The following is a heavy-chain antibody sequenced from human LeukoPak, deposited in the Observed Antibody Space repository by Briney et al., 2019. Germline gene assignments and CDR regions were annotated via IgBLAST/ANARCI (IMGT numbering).Heavy chain of an antibody. J-gene: IGHJ4*02. V-gene: IGHV3-48*01. D-gene: IGHD1-26*01. CDR3: AKDSLSGSYGY. CDR2: ISSSSTTI. CDR1: GFTFSTYS. Sequence: GGSLRLSCAASGFTFSTYSMIWVRQAPGKGLEWVSYISSSSTTIYYAESVKGRFTISRDNAKNSLYLQMNSLRVEDTAVYYCAKDSLSGSYGYWGQGTLVTVSS.